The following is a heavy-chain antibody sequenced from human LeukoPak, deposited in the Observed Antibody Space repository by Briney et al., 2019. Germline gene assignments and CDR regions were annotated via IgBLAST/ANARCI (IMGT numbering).Heavy chain of an antibody. CDR1: GFPFSGYW. CDR3: ARECFGESTFDA. J-gene: IGHJ4*02. Sequence: GGSLVLSCAAAGFPFSGYWMTWVRQAPGKGLGWVANINQDGSEKYYVDSVKGRFTISRDNAKNSLYLQMNSLTAEDTAVYYCARECFGESTFDAWGQGSLVTVSS. D-gene: IGHD3-10*01. V-gene: IGHV3-7*01. CDR2: INQDGSEK.